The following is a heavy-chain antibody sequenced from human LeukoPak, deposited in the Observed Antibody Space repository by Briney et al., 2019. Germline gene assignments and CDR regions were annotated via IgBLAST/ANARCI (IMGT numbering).Heavy chain of an antibody. CDR3: ARVGGSGTYVPLYFFDC. CDR1: GFTFDDYG. J-gene: IGHJ4*02. D-gene: IGHD3-10*01. V-gene: IGHV3-20*04. Sequence: GGSLRLSCAASGFTFDDYGMSWVRQAPGKGLEWVSNVNWNGGSTFYADSVKGRFTLSRDNAKNSLYLQMNSLRAEDTAFYYCARVGGSGTYVPLYFFDCWGQGALVTVSS. CDR2: VNWNGGST.